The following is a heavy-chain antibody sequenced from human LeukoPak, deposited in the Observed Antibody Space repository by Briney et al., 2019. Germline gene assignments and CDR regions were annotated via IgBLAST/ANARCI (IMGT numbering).Heavy chain of an antibody. CDR3: ARDRGWYAFDY. D-gene: IGHD6-19*01. CDR1: GFTFSSYR. V-gene: IGHV3-48*01. CDR2: ISSSSSTI. Sequence: TGGSLRLSCVASGFTFSSYRMNWVRQAPGKGLEWVSYISSSSSTIYYADSVKGRFTISRDNSKNTLYLQMNSLRAEDTAVYYCARDRGWYAFDYWGQGTLVTVSS. J-gene: IGHJ4*02.